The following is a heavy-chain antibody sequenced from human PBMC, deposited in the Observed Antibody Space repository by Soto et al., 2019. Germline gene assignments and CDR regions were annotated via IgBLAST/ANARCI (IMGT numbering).Heavy chain of an antibody. J-gene: IGHJ6*02. V-gene: IGHV4-39*01. CDR2: IYYSGST. CDR3: ARLISSWYYYYYGMDV. Sequence: SETLSLTCTVSGGSISSSSYYWGWIRQPPGKGLEWIGSIYYSGSTYYNPSLKSRVTISVDTSKNQFSLKLSSVTAADTAVYYCARLISSWYYYYYGMDVWGQGTTVTVSS. CDR1: GGSISSSSYY. D-gene: IGHD6-13*01.